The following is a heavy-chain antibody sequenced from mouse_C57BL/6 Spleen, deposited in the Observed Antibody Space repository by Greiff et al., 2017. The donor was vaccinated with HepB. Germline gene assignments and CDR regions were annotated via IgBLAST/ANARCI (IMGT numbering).Heavy chain of an antibody. CDR2: IDPSDSET. V-gene: IGHV1-52*01. CDR3: AREDYDSWFAY. D-gene: IGHD2-4*01. J-gene: IGHJ3*01. Sequence: QVQLQQPGAELVRPGSSVKLSCKASGYTFTSYWMHWVKQRPIQGLEWIGNIDPSDSETHYNQKFKDKATLTVDKSSSTAYMQLSSLTSEDSAVYNCAREDYDSWFAYWGQGTLVTVSA. CDR1: GYTFTSYW.